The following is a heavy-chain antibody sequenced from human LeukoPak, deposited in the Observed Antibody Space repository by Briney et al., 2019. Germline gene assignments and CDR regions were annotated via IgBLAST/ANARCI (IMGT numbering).Heavy chain of an antibody. Sequence: SETLSLTCTVSGGSISSYYWSWIRQPPGKGLECIGYIYYSGSTNYNPSLKSRVTISVDTSKNQFSLKLSSVTAADTAVYYCARTSIAARRANAFDIWGQGTMVTVSS. D-gene: IGHD6-6*01. V-gene: IGHV4-59*03. CDR1: GGSISSYY. CDR3: ARTSIAARRANAFDI. J-gene: IGHJ3*02. CDR2: IYYSGST.